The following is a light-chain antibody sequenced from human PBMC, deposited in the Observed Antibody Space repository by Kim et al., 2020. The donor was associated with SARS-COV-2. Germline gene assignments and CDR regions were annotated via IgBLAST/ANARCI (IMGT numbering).Light chain of an antibody. CDR3: QNYNSAVYT. CDR2: DAS. CDR1: RDISNY. Sequence: DIQMTQSPSSLSASVRDRVTITCRASRDISNYLAWYQQKPGKVPKLLIYDASTLKSGVPSRFSGSGSGTDFTLTISSLQPEDVATYYCQNYNSAVYTFGQGTKLEI. J-gene: IGKJ2*01. V-gene: IGKV1-27*01.